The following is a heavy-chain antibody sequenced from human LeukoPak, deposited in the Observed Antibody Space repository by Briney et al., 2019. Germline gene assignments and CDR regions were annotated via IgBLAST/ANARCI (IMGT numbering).Heavy chain of an antibody. J-gene: IGHJ4*02. CDR3: ASGTRNYYDSSGPFDY. Sequence: GGSLRLSCAASGFTFSSYGMHWVRQAPGKGLEWVAVIWYDGSNKYYADSVKGRYTISRDNSKNTLYLQMDSLRAEDTAVYYCASGTRNYYDSSGPFDYWGQGTLVTVSS. CDR1: GFTFSSYG. D-gene: IGHD3-22*01. V-gene: IGHV3-33*01. CDR2: IWYDGSNK.